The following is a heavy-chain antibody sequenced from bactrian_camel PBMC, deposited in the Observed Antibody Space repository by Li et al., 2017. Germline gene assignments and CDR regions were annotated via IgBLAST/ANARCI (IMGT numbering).Heavy chain of an antibody. V-gene: IGHV3S54*01. D-gene: IGHD7*01. CDR2: IGTGTGST. J-gene: IGHJ4*01. CDR1: TETWTVNC. Sequence: HVQLVESGGGSVQAGGSLRLSCTASTETWTVNCMAWFHQAPGKEREGVATIGTGTGSTYYVDSAKGRFTISRDNDKNTVSANGQPEIRRHGRVLLCQRQRLCNWWPVQPRFTGDPGHRL.